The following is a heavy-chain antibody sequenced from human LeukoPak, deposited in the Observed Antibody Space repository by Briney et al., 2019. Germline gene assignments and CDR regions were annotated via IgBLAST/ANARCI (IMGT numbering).Heavy chain of an antibody. CDR3: AKIVGVTIDV. CDR1: GDSVSSNSAA. J-gene: IGHJ4*02. V-gene: IGHV6-1*01. D-gene: IGHD1-26*01. CDR2: TYYRSKWYN. Sequence: SQTLSLTCAISGDSVSSNSAAWIWIRQSPSRGLEGLGRTYYRSKWYNDYAVSVKSRITINPDTSKNQFSLQLNSVTPEDTAVYYCAKIVGVTIDVWGQGTLVTVSS.